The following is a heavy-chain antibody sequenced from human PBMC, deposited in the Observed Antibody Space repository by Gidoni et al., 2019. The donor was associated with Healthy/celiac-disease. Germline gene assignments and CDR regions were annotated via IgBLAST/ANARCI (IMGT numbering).Heavy chain of an antibody. J-gene: IGHJ2*01. CDR2: ISGSGGST. CDR1: GFPFSSYA. CDR3: AKERGYGDYLIRYWYFDL. D-gene: IGHD4-17*01. Sequence: EVQLLESGGGLVQPGGSLRLSCEASGFPFSSYAMSWVRQAPGKGLEWVSAISGSGGSTYYADSVKGRFTISRDNSKNTLYLQMNSLRAEDTAVYYCAKERGYGDYLIRYWYFDLWGRGTLVTVSS. V-gene: IGHV3-23*01.